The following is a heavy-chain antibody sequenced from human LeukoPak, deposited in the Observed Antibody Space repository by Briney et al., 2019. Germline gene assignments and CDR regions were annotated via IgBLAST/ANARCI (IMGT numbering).Heavy chain of an antibody. J-gene: IGHJ3*02. CDR2: IYYSGST. V-gene: IGHV4-59*12. Sequence: SETLSLTCTVSGGSISGYYWSWIRQPPGKGLEWIGYIYYSGSTYYNPSLKSRVTISVDTSKNQFSLKLSSVTAADTAVYYCASSPYYYDSSGYRAFDIWGQGTMVTVSS. CDR3: ASSPYYYDSSGYRAFDI. CDR1: GGSISGYY. D-gene: IGHD3-22*01.